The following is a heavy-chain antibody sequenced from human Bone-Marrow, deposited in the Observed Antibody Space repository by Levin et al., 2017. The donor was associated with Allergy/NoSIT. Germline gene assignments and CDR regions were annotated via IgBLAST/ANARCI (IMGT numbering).Heavy chain of an antibody. Sequence: PGESLKISCAASGFTFSNYWMSWVRQAPGKGLEWVANIKEDGSEKYYVDSVRGRITVSRDNAKNSLYLQMNSLRAEDTSVYYCARENRWLQLPHFDYWGQGTLVTVSS. V-gene: IGHV3-7*01. J-gene: IGHJ4*02. CDR2: IKEDGSEK. CDR1: GFTFSNYW. D-gene: IGHD5-24*01. CDR3: ARENRWLQLPHFDY.